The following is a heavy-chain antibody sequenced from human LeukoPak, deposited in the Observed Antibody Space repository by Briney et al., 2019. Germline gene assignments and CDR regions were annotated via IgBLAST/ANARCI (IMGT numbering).Heavy chain of an antibody. CDR1: GGSISSSSYY. D-gene: IGHD3-9*01. CDR2: IYYSGST. V-gene: IGHV4-39*07. J-gene: IGHJ6*02. CDR3: ASLKYDILTGYHYGMDV. Sequence: PSETLSLTCTVSGGSISSSSYYWGWIRQPPGKGLEWIGSIYYSGSTYYNPSLKSRVTISVDTSKNQFSLKLSSVTAADTAVYYCASLKYDILTGYHYGMDVWGQGTTVTVSS.